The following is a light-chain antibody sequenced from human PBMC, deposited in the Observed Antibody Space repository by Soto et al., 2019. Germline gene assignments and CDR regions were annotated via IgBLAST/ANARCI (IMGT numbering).Light chain of an antibody. CDR2: DVS. V-gene: IGLV2-8*01. CDR1: SSDVGAYNY. J-gene: IGLJ3*02. CDR3: ISYAGSSIWV. Sequence: QSALTQPPSASGSPGQSVTISCTGTSSDVGAYNYVSWYQQHPGKAPKLMIYDVSKRPSGVPERFSGSKSGNTASLTVSWLPAEDEAYFYCISYAGSSIWVFGGGTKLTVL.